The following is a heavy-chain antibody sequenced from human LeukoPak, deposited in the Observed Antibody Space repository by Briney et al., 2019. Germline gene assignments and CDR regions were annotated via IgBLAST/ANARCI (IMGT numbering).Heavy chain of an antibody. CDR3: AKDEIPRNKVYDAFDI. D-gene: IGHD1/OR15-1a*01. CDR2: TSSDGSRN. CDR1: GFPFSRYG. Sequence: PGRSLRLSCAASGFPFSRYGMHWVRQAPGKGLEWVAVTSSDGSRNHYADSVKCRFTISRDNSKNTLYLQMNSLRADDTAVYYCAKDEIPRNKVYDAFDIWGQGTKVTVSS. J-gene: IGHJ3*02. V-gene: IGHV3-30*18.